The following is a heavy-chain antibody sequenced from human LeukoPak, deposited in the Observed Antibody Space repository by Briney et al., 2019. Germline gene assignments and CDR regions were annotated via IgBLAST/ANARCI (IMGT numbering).Heavy chain of an antibody. D-gene: IGHD2-2*01. CDR3: ARGEETEDIVVVPAASDY. J-gene: IGHJ4*02. CDR1: GYTFTSYG. CDR2: ISAYNGNT. Sequence: ASVKVSCKASGYTFTSYGISWVRQAPGQGLEWMGWISAYNGNTNYAQKLQGRVTMTTDTSTSTAYMELRSLRSDDTAVYYCARGEETEDIVVVPAASDYWGQGTLVTVSS. V-gene: IGHV1-18*04.